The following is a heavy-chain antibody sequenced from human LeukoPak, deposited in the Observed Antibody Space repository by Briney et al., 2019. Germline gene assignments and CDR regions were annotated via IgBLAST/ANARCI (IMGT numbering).Heavy chain of an antibody. J-gene: IGHJ4*02. V-gene: IGHV3-30*18. CDR1: GFTFSSYD. D-gene: IGHD2-21*02. CDR3: AKNTAGIVVVTAIDY. Sequence: GGSLRLSCAASGFTFSSYDMHWVRQAPGKGLEWVAVISYDGSNKYYADSVKGRFTISRDNSKNTLYLQMNSLRAEDTAVYYCAKNTAGIVVVTAIDYWGQGTLVTVSS. CDR2: ISYDGSNK.